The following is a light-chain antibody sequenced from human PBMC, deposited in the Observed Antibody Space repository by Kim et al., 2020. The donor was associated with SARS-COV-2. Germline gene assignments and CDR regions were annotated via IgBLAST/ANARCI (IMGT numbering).Light chain of an antibody. CDR3: QVWDSYSDKVV. CDR2: YDS. J-gene: IGLJ2*01. Sequence: APGETAKITYGGDKVGSRSVHWYQQKPGQAPVLVIYYDSDRPSGIPERFSGSNSANTATLTISRVEAGDEADYSCQVWDSYSDKVVFGGGTQLTVL. CDR1: KVGSRS. V-gene: IGLV3-21*04.